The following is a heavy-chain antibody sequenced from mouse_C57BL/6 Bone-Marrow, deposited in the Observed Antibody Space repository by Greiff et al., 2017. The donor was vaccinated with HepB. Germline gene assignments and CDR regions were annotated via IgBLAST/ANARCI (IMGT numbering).Heavy chain of an antibody. J-gene: IGHJ2*01. D-gene: IGHD1-1*01. Sequence: QVHVKQPGAELVKPGASVKMSCKASGYTFTSYWITWVKQRPGQGLEWIGDIYPGSGSTNYNEKFKSKATLTVDTSSSTAYMQLSSLTSEDSAVYYCARNYYGSYWDQGYYFDYWGQGTTLTVSS. CDR2: IYPGSGST. V-gene: IGHV1-55*01. CDR1: GYTFTSYW. CDR3: ARNYYGSYWDQGYYFDY.